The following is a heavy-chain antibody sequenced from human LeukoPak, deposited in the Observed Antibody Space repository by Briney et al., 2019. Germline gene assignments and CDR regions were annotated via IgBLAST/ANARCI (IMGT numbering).Heavy chain of an antibody. Sequence: GGSLRLSCAVSGITLSNYGMSWVRQAPGKGLEWVAGISGSGGGTNYADSVKGRFTISRDNSKNTLYLQMNRLRAEDTAVYFCAKRGVVIRVILVGFHKEAYYFDSWGQGAQVTVSS. CDR1: GITLSNYG. CDR2: ISGSGGGT. CDR3: AKRGVVIRVILVGFHKEAYYFDS. D-gene: IGHD3-22*01. V-gene: IGHV3-23*01. J-gene: IGHJ4*02.